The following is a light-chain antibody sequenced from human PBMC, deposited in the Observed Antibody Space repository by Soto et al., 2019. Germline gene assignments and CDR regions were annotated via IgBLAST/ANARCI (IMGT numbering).Light chain of an antibody. Sequence: QSVLTQPASVSGSPGQSITISCTRTSSDLGVYDFVSWYQQHPGRAPKLMIYDVTNPPSGISDRFSGSKSGNKASLTSSGLQPEDEADYYCFSYSTSTTRVFGGGTKLTV. CDR3: FSYSTSTTRV. J-gene: IGLJ3*02. CDR1: SSDLGVYDF. CDR2: DVT. V-gene: IGLV2-14*01.